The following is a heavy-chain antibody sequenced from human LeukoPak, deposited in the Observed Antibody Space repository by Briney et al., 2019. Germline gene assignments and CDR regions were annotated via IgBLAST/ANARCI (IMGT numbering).Heavy chain of an antibody. Sequence: GASVKVSCKASGGTFSSYAINWVRQATGQGLEWMGWMNPNSGNTGYAQKFQGRVTMTRNTSISTAYMELSSLRSEDTAVYYCARLDYSDYYYYGMDVWGQGTTVTVSS. CDR2: MNPNSGNT. V-gene: IGHV1-8*02. CDR1: GGTFSSYA. CDR3: ARLDYSDYYYYGMDV. D-gene: IGHD4-11*01. J-gene: IGHJ6*02.